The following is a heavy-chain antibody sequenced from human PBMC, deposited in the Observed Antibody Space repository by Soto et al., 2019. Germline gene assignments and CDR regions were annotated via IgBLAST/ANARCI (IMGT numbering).Heavy chain of an antibody. CDR2: IYYSGST. CDR1: GGSISSYY. CDR3: ARRYGPGFDY. Sequence: QVQLQESGPGLVKPSETLSLTCTVSGGSISSYYWSWIRQPPGKGLEWIGYIYYSGSTNYNPSLKRRVTISVDTSKNQFSLKLSSVTAADTAVYYCARRYGPGFDYWGQGTLVPVSS. J-gene: IGHJ4*02. D-gene: IGHD4-17*01. V-gene: IGHV4-59*08.